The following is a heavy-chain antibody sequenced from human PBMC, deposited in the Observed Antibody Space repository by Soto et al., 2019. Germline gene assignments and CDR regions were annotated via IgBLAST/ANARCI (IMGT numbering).Heavy chain of an antibody. CDR1: GGSMNTYY. D-gene: IGHD3-16*01. Sequence: PSETLSLTCTVSGGSMNTYYWGWFRQPPGKGLEWVGYIYYSGSTTYSPSLKSRVTISVDTSKNQFSLKLNSVTAADTAVYYCARYLLYDTVRAYYFDYWGQGTLVTVSS. V-gene: IGHV4-59*08. CDR2: IYYSGST. CDR3: ARYLLYDTVRAYYFDY. J-gene: IGHJ4*02.